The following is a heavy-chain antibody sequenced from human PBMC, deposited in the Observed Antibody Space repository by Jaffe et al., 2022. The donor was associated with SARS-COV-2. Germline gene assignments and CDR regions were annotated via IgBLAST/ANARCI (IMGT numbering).Heavy chain of an antibody. Sequence: QVQLQESGPGLVKPSQTLSLTCTVSGGSISSDNYYWTWIRQPPGKGLEWIGYIYYSGSTFYNPSLKSRLTISVDTSTNQFSLKLESVTAADTAVYYCARDARDGYGGVDIWGQGTMVTVSS. CDR1: GGSISSDNYY. D-gene: IGHD5-12*01. V-gene: IGHV4-31*03. J-gene: IGHJ3*02. CDR2: IYYSGST. CDR3: ARDARDGYGGVDI.